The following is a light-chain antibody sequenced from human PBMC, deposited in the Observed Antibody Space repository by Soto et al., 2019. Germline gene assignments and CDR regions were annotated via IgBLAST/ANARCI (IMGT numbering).Light chain of an antibody. CDR1: SSDVGGYKY. V-gene: IGLV2-14*01. Sequence: QSVLTQPASVSGSPGQSITISCTGTSSDVGGYKYVSWYQQHPDKAPKLMIYEVNNRPSGVSDRFSGSKSANMASLTISGLQSEDEATYYCSSYTTDTIWVFGGGTKVTVL. CDR2: EVN. J-gene: IGLJ3*02. CDR3: SSYTTDTIWV.